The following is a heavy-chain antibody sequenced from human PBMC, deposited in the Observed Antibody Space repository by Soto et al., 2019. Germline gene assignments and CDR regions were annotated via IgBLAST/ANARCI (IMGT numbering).Heavy chain of an antibody. CDR2: ISAYNGNT. V-gene: IGHV1-18*01. Sequence: QVQLVQSGAEVKKPGASVKVSCKASGYTFTSYGISWVRQAPGQGLEWMGWISAYNGNTNYAQKLQGRVTMTTDTSTSTAYMELRSLRSDDTAVYYCARESAADHFYYYYYGMDVWGQGTTVTVSS. CDR3: ARESAADHFYYYYYGMDV. CDR1: GYTFTSYG. J-gene: IGHJ6*02. D-gene: IGHD6-13*01.